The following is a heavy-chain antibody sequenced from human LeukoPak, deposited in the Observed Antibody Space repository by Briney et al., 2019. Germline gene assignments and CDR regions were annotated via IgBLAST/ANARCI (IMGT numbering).Heavy chain of an antibody. CDR3: ATEEGGKGEI. CDR1: GGSISSGSYY. D-gene: IGHD3-16*01. Sequence: SETLSLTCTVSGGSISSGSYYWSWIRQPAGKGLEWIGRIYTSGSTNYNPSLKSRVTMSVDTSKNQFSLKLSSVTAADTAVYYCATEEGGKGEIWGQGTMVTVSS. J-gene: IGHJ3*02. V-gene: IGHV4-61*02. CDR2: IYTSGST.